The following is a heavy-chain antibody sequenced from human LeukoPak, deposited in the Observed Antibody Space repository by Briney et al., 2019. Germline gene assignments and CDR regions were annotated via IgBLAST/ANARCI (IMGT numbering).Heavy chain of an antibody. D-gene: IGHD6-19*01. Sequence: GGSLRLSCAASGFTFSDYSMKWVRQAPGKGLEWVSSISSGSSYKYYGDSVEGRFTISRDNAKNSLYLQMNSLGAEDTAVYYCARGPKAIGVSGTWPLDYWGQGILVIVSS. CDR2: ISSGSSYK. J-gene: IGHJ4*02. CDR1: GFTFSDYS. CDR3: ARGPKAIGVSGTWPLDY. V-gene: IGHV3-21*01.